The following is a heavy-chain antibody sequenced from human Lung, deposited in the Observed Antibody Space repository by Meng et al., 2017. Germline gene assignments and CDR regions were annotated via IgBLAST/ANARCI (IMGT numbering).Heavy chain of an antibody. CDR2: IKSNSDGGTT. J-gene: IGHJ4*02. D-gene: IGHD6-13*01. CDR1: GFSFTDAW. Sequence: VELVESGGGLVKPGGSLSFSCVASGFSFTDAWMSWVRQAPGKGLEWVGRIKSNSDGGTTDYAAPMKGRFTISRDDSKNTLYLQMNSLITEDTAVYFCATGAAAADHWGQGTLVTVSS. V-gene: IGHV3-15*01. CDR3: ATGAAAADH.